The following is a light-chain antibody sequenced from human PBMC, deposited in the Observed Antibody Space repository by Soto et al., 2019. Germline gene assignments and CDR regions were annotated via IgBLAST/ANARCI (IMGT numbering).Light chain of an antibody. CDR3: QQRSGWPFT. V-gene: IGKV3-11*01. J-gene: IGKJ2*01. CDR1: QSISNY. Sequence: EIVLTQSPATLSLSPGERATLSCRASQSISNYLAWYQQKPGQAPRLLIYDISNRATGIPARFSGSGSGTDFTLTISSLAPEEFAVYDCQQRSGWPFTFGQGTKLEI. CDR2: DIS.